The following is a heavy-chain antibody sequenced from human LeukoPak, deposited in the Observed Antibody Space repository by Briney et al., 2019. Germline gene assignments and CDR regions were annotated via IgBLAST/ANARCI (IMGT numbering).Heavy chain of an antibody. J-gene: IGHJ3*02. CDR2: IIPIFGTA. CDR3: AKGLHGSGTYMAFDI. Sequence: GASVKVSCKASGGTFSSYAISWVRQAPGQGLEWMGRIIPIFGTANYAQKFQGRVTITTDESTSTAYMELSSLRSEDTAVYYCAKGLHGSGTYMAFDIWGQGTVVTVSS. CDR1: GGTFSSYA. V-gene: IGHV1-69*05. D-gene: IGHD3-10*01.